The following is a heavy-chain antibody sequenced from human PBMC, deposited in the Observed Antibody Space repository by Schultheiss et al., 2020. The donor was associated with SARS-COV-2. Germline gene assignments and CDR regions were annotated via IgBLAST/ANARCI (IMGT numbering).Heavy chain of an antibody. V-gene: IGHV4-38-2*02. D-gene: IGHD4-17*01. CDR1: GYSISSGYY. Sequence: SETLSLTCAVSGYSISSGYYWGWIRQPPGKGLEWIGEIHHSGSTYYNPSLKSRITMSVDTSKNQFSLKLSSVTAADTAVYYCARDRGMTTVTTGVRWGQGTLVTVSS. CDR2: IHHSGST. J-gene: IGHJ4*02. CDR3: ARDRGMTTVTTGVR.